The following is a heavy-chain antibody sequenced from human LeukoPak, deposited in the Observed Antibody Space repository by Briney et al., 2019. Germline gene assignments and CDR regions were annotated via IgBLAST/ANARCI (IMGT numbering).Heavy chain of an antibody. CDR1: GFTFSRYS. J-gene: IGHJ4*02. D-gene: IGHD3-22*01. CDR2: IRSDASSI. V-gene: IGHV3-21*01. CDR3: ATDGYSIGYFYDL. Sequence: PGGSLRLSCSASGFTFSRYSMNWVRQAPGKGPEWVSSIRSDASSIYYADSVKGRFTISRDNAKNSVFLQMNSLRAGDTAVYYCATDGYSIGYFYDLWGQGTLVTVSS.